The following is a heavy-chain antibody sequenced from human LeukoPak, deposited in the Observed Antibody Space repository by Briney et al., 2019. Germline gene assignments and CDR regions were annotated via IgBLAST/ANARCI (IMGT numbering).Heavy chain of an antibody. Sequence: SETLSLTCTVSGGSISISSYYWAWIRQPPGQGLEWIGTIHYTGTTYYKSSLTSRVTISVDTSKNQFPLNLSSVTAADTAVYYCARHRVAGTRAFDIWGQGTMVTVSS. CDR1: GGSISISSYY. J-gene: IGHJ3*02. CDR2: IHYTGTT. CDR3: ARHRVAGTRAFDI. D-gene: IGHD6-19*01. V-gene: IGHV4-39*01.